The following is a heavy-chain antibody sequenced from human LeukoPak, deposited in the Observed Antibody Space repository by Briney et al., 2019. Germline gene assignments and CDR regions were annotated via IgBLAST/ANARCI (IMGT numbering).Heavy chain of an antibody. CDR2: ISGSGGST. D-gene: IGHD5-24*01. J-gene: IGHJ4*02. Sequence: GGTLRLSCAASGFTFSSYGMSWVRQAPGKGLEWVSAISGSGGSTYYADSVKGRFTISRDNSKNTLYLQMNSLIAEDTAVYYCAKSGYNRFDYWGQGTRVTVSS. CDR3: AKSGYNRFDY. CDR1: GFTFSSYG. V-gene: IGHV3-23*01.